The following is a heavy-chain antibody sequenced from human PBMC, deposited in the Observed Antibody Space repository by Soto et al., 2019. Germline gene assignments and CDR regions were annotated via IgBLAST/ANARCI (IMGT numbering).Heavy chain of an antibody. Sequence: GGSLRLSCAASGFTFSSYAMHWVRQAPGKGLEWVAVISYDGSNKYYADSVKGRFTISRDNSKNTLYLQMNSLRAEDTAVYYCARGYCSGGSCYNDFDYWGQGTLVTVSS. CDR3: ARGYCSGGSCYNDFDY. CDR2: ISYDGSNK. V-gene: IGHV3-30-3*01. D-gene: IGHD2-15*01. CDR1: GFTFSSYA. J-gene: IGHJ4*02.